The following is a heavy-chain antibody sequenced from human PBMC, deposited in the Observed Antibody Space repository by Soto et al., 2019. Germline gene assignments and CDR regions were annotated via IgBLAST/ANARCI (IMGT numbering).Heavy chain of an antibody. CDR3: ARGCGSGSYCAAFDY. V-gene: IGHV1-18*04. Sequence: SVKVSCKASGYTFTSYGISWVRQAPGQRLEWMGWISAYNGNTNYAQKLQGRVTMTTDTSTSTAYMELRSLRSDDTAVYYCARGCGSGSYCAAFDYWGQGTLVTVSS. CDR1: GYTFTSYG. J-gene: IGHJ4*02. D-gene: IGHD3-10*01. CDR2: ISAYNGNT.